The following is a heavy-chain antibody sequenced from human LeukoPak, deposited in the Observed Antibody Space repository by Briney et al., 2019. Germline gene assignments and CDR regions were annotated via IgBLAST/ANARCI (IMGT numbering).Heavy chain of an antibody. J-gene: IGHJ4*02. V-gene: IGHV4-34*01. CDR2: INHSGST. Sequence: SETLSLTCAVYGWTFSGYYWRWIRQPAGKGLEWIGEINHSGSTNYNPSLKSRVTISVDTSKNQFSLKLSAVTAADTAVYYCARGTMTTVTYYFDYWGQGTLVTVSS. D-gene: IGHD4-17*01. CDR3: ARGTMTTVTYYFDY. CDR1: GWTFSGYY.